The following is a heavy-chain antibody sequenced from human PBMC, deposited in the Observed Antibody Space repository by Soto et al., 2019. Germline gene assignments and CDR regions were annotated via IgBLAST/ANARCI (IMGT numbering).Heavy chain of an antibody. Sequence: EPLSLTCTVSGGSISSYYWSWIRQPPGKGLEWIGYIYYSGSTNYNPSLKSRVTISVDTSKNQFSLKLSSVTAADTAVYYCARDNSYGDYYYYGMDVWGQGTTVTVSS. V-gene: IGHV4-59*01. D-gene: IGHD5-18*01. J-gene: IGHJ6*02. CDR2: IYYSGST. CDR1: GGSISSYY. CDR3: ARDNSYGDYYYYGMDV.